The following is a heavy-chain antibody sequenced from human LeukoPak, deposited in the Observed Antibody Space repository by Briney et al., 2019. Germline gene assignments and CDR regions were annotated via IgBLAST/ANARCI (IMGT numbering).Heavy chain of an antibody. J-gene: IGHJ4*02. D-gene: IGHD4-17*01. CDR2: IDTDGSI. CDR1: GFTFSSYW. CDR3: ARQGWTVTTFFDY. V-gene: IGHV3-74*01. Sequence: GGSLRLSCAASGFTFSSYWMHWVRQAPGKGLVWVSRIDTDGSINYADSVKGRFTISRDNAKNTLYLQMNSLRAEDTAVYYCARQGWTVTTFFDYRGQGTLVTVSS.